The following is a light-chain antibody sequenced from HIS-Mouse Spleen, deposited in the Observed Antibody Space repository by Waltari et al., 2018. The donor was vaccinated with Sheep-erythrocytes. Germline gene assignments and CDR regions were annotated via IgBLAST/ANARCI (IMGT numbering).Light chain of an antibody. CDR3: AAWDDSLNGPV. J-gene: IGLJ3*02. CDR1: SSNIGNNA. Sequence: QSVLTQPPSVSEAPRQRVTISCSGSSSNIGNNAVNWYQQLPGKAPKLLIYYVDLLPSGGSDRFSGSKSGTSASLAISGLQSEDEADYYCAAWDDSLNGPVFGGGTKLTVL. CDR2: YVD. V-gene: IGLV1-36*01.